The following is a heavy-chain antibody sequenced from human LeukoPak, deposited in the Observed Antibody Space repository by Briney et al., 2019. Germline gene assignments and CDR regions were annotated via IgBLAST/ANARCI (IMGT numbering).Heavy chain of an antibody. Sequence: PSETLSLTCAVYGGSFSGYYWSWIRQPPGKGLEWIGEINHSGSTNYNPSLQSRVTISVDTSKNQFPLKLSSVTAADTAVYYCARHGVTGKGAFDYWGQGTLVTVSS. CDR2: INHSGST. D-gene: IGHD1-20*01. J-gene: IGHJ4*02. V-gene: IGHV4-34*01. CDR3: ARHGVTGKGAFDY. CDR1: GGSFSGYY.